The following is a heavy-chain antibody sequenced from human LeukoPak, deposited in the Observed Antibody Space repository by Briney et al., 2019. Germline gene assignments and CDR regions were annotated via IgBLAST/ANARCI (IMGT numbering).Heavy chain of an antibody. Sequence: GASVKVSCKASGYTFTSYGISWVRQAPGQGLEWMGWISAYNGNTNYAQKLQGRVTMTTDTSTSTAYMELRSLRSDDTAVYYCARAYYDILTGYKYAFDIWGQGTMVTVSS. V-gene: IGHV1-18*01. D-gene: IGHD3-9*01. J-gene: IGHJ3*02. CDR1: GYTFTSYG. CDR2: ISAYNGNT. CDR3: ARAYYDILTGYKYAFDI.